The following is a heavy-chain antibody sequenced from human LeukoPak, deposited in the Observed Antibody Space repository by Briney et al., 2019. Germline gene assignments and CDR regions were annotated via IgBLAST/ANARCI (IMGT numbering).Heavy chain of an antibody. CDR2: LYYSGST. D-gene: IGHD6-25*01. J-gene: IGHJ4*02. CDR3: ARGGYAYFDY. V-gene: IGHV4-39*01. Sequence: SETLSLTCTVSGGSISSSTYYWGWIRQPPGKGLEWIGSLYYSGSTYYNPSPKSRVTISVDTSKNQFSLKLNSVTAADTAVYFCARGGYAYFDYWGQGTLVTVSS. CDR1: GGSISSSTYY.